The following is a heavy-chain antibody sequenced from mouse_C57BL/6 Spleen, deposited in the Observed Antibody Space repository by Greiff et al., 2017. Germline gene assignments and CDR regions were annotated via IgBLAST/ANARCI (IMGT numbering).Heavy chain of an antibody. CDR1: GFSLSTSGMG. CDR2: IYWDDAK. V-gene: IGHV8-12*01. Sequence: QVTLKVCGPGILQSSQTLSLTCSFSGFSLSTSGMGVSWIRQPSVKGLEWLAHIYWDDAKRYTPSLKSRLTISKATSRNQVYLKITSVDTADTATYYCARRGEDGTYVEDNGDYWGQGTTLTVSS. CDR3: ARRGEDGTYVEDNGDY. J-gene: IGHJ2*01. D-gene: IGHD2-1*01.